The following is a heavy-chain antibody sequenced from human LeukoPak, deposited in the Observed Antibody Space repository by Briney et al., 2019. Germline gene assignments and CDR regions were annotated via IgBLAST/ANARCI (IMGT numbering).Heavy chain of an antibody. J-gene: IGHJ3*02. Sequence: GGSLRLSCAASGFTFSNYWMHWVRQAPGKGLVWVSRIYNDGSSTSYADSVKGRFTISRDNAKSTLYLQMNSLRAEDTAVYYCARVRGGSGRSYAADAFDIWGQGTMASVPS. CDR3: ARVRGGSGRSYAADAFDI. CDR1: GFTFSNYW. D-gene: IGHD1-26*01. CDR2: IYNDGSST. V-gene: IGHV3-74*01.